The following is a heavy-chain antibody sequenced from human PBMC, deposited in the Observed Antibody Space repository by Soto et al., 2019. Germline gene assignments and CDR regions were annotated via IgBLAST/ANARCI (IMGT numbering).Heavy chain of an antibody. V-gene: IGHV3-9*01. J-gene: IGHJ4*02. CDR2: ISWNSGSI. CDR1: GFTFDDYA. D-gene: IGHD3-16*01. Sequence: GGSLRLSCAASGFTFDDYAMHWVRQAPGKGLEWVSGISWNSGSIGYADSVKGRFTISRDNAKNSLYLQMNSLRAEDTALYYCAKGLGEFLYYFDYWGQGTLVTVSS. CDR3: AKGLGEFLYYFDY.